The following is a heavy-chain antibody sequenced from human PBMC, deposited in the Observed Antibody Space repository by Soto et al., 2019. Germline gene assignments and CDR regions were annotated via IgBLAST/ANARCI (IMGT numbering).Heavy chain of an antibody. CDR1: GGSVISSSYY. CDR3: GRLEGLATISYYFDY. V-gene: IGHV4-39*01. CDR2: VYYSGST. Sequence: QLQLQESGPGLVKPSETLSLTCTVSGGSVISSSYYWGWVRQPPGKVLEWIGSVYYSGSTYYNPSLESRVTISVDKSKNPFSLKLMYLSATDTAVYDCGRLEGLATISYYFDYWGQGALVTVSS. D-gene: IGHD3-9*01. J-gene: IGHJ4*02.